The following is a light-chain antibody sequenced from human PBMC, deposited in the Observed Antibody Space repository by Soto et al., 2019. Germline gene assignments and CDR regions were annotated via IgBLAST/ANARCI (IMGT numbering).Light chain of an antibody. J-gene: IGKJ1*01. Sequence: DIQMTQSPSSLSASVGDRVTITCRASQSISSYLNWYQQKPGRAPKLLIYVASRLESGVPSRFSASGSEIEFTLTITSLQPDDFATYHCQQYHAFPWTFGQGTKVDIK. CDR1: QSISSY. CDR3: QQYHAFPWT. V-gene: IGKV1-39*01. CDR2: VAS.